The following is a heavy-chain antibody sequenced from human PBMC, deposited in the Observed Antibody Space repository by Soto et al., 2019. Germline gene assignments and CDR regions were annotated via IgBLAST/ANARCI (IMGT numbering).Heavy chain of an antibody. V-gene: IGHV3-35*01. Sequence: GGSLRLSCAASGFTFSNSDMNWVHQAPGKGLEWVSGVSWNDSRTHFADSVKGRFIVSRDNSKNTLYLQMNSLRAEDTAVYYCAKHLFDSSGYYHYYYYGMDVWGQGTTVTVSS. CDR3: AKHLFDSSGYYHYYYYGMDV. CDR1: GFTFSNSD. CDR2: VSWNDSRT. D-gene: IGHD3-22*01. J-gene: IGHJ6*02.